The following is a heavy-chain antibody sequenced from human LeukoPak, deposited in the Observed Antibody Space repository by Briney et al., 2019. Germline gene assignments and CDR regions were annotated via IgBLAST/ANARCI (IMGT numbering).Heavy chain of an antibody. D-gene: IGHD3-3*01. J-gene: IGHJ5*02. V-gene: IGHV1-69*05. CDR1: GDTFRKYA. CDR2: IIPMFGTA. Sequence: ASVKVSCKASGDTFRKYAISWVRQAPGQGLEWMGGIIPMFGTANYAQNFQGRVTITTDESTSTTYMEVSSLRSEDTAVYYCARAETRNEAYYDLWSGSYNWFDPWGQGTLVTVSS. CDR3: ARAETRNEAYYDLWSGSYNWFDP.